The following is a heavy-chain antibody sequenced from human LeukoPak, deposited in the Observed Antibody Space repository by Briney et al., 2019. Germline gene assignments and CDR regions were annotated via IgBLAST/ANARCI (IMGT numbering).Heavy chain of an antibody. CDR2: MFSNDFL. CDR1: GGTLPSRGSY. CDR3: ARSLGYYYGSGSYSDYYYYMDV. J-gene: IGHJ6*03. V-gene: IGHV4-39*07. Sequence: NPSETLSLTCPVSGGTLPSRGSYWAWIRQPPGKGLEWFGGMFSNDFLYSNPSPRSRVATSVDTSKNQLSLKLSSVTAADTAVYYCARSLGYYYGSGSYSDYYYYMDVWGKGTTVTISS. D-gene: IGHD3-10*01.